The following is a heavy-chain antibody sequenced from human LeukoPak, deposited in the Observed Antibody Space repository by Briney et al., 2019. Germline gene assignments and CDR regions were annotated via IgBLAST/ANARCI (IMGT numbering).Heavy chain of an antibody. CDR3: EKATVAVTRNWFDP. CDR1: GFTFSSLW. V-gene: IGHV3-7*05. CDR2: IKEDGSDK. Sequence: GGSLRLSCAASGFTFSSLWMSWVRQAPGRGLELVANIKEDGSDKYYVECVKGRFTISRDNSKKTLYLQMNSQRGERPAVYLCEKATVAVTRNWFDPWGQGTLVPVSA. D-gene: IGHD4-23*01. J-gene: IGHJ5*02.